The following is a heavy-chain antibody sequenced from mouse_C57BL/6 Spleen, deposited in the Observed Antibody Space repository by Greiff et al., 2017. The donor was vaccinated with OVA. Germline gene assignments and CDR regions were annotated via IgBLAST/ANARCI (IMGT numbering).Heavy chain of an antibody. Sequence: EVKLQQSGPVLVKPGASVKMSCKASGYTFTDYYMNWVKQSHGKSLEWIGVINPYNGGTSYNQKFKGKATLTVDKSSSTAYMELNSLTSEDSAVYYCGRYYGRDAMDYWGQGTSVTVSS. V-gene: IGHV1-19*01. J-gene: IGHJ4*01. CDR3: GRYYGRDAMDY. CDR2: INPYNGGT. D-gene: IGHD1-1*01. CDR1: GYTFTDYY.